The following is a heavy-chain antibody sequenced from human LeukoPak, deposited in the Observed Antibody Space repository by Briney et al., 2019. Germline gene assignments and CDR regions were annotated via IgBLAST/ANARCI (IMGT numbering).Heavy chain of an antibody. V-gene: IGHV4-34*01. CDR3: ARHVRAARPWRFDP. CDR2: INHSGST. J-gene: IGHJ5*02. Sequence: SETLSLTCAVYGGSFSGYYWSWIRQPPGKGLEWIGEINHSGSTNYNPSLKSRVTISVDTSKNQFSLKLSSVTAADMAVYYCARHVRAARPWRFDPWGQGTLVTVSS. D-gene: IGHD6-6*01. CDR1: GGSFSGYY.